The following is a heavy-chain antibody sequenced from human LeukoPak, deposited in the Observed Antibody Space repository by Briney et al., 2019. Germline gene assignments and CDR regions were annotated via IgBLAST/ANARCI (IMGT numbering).Heavy chain of an antibody. CDR1: GYTFTSYG. V-gene: IGHV1-18*01. CDR3: ARDLGVRGVILAFNI. Sequence: ASVKLSCKASGYTFTSYGISWVRQAPGQGLEWMGWISTHNGNTSYAQMFQGRVTMTTETSASTAYLELRSLTSDDTALYYCARDLGVRGVILAFNIWGQGGMVSVSS. J-gene: IGHJ3*02. CDR2: ISTHNGNT. D-gene: IGHD3-10*01.